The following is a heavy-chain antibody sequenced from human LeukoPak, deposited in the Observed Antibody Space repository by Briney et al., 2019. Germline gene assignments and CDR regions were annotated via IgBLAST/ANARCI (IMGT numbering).Heavy chain of an antibody. CDR1: GGSISSYY. V-gene: IGHV4-4*07. CDR3: ARDHYYGSGRKVWFDP. Sequence: PSETLSLTCTVSGGSISSYYWSWIRQPAGKGLEWIGRIYTSGSTNYNPSLKSRVTMSVDTSKNQFSLKLSSVTAADTAVYYCARDHYYGSGRKVWFDPWGQGTLVTVSS. J-gene: IGHJ5*02. D-gene: IGHD3-10*01. CDR2: IYTSGST.